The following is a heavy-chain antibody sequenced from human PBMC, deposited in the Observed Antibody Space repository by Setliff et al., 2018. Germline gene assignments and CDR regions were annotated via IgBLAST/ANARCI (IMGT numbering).Heavy chain of an antibody. CDR2: IYTDGST. Sequence: SETLSLTCTVSGDSMSSAKYYWSWIRQSAGKGLGCIGRIYTDGSTKYNPSLNSRVTLSIDTSKNQFSLRLSSVTAADTAVYFCARVTGFLYMDVWGKGTTVTVSS. D-gene: IGHD3-3*01. CDR3: ARVTGFLYMDV. J-gene: IGHJ6*03. CDR1: GDSMSSAKYY. V-gene: IGHV4-61*02.